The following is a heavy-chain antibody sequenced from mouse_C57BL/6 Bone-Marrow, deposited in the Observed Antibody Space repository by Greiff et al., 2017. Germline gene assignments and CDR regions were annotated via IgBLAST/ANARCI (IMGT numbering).Heavy chain of an antibody. J-gene: IGHJ3*01. CDR2: ILPGSGST. D-gene: IGHD2-13*01. CDR3: EGGLIAGDGGAWFAY. Sequence: QVQLQQSGAELMKPGASVKLSCKATGYTFTGYWIEWVKQRPGHGLEWIGEILPGSGSTNYNEKFKGKATFTADTSSNTAYLQLSSLTPEDSAIXDWEGGLIAGDGGAWFAYWGQGTLVTVSA. V-gene: IGHV1-9*01. CDR1: GYTFTGYW.